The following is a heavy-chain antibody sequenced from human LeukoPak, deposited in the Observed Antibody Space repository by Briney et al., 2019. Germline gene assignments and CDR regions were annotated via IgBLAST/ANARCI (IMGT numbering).Heavy chain of an antibody. CDR1: GFTFTGHY. Sequence: ASMKVSCKTSGFTFTGHYMHWLRQAPGQGLEWVGWINANTGVTHYAVKFQGRVTITRDTSISTVYMDLSSLQSDDTAVYYCARDQRYCSGGSCLDFDYWGQGTLVTVSS. J-gene: IGHJ4*02. D-gene: IGHD2-15*01. V-gene: IGHV1-2*02. CDR2: INANTGVT. CDR3: ARDQRYCSGGSCLDFDY.